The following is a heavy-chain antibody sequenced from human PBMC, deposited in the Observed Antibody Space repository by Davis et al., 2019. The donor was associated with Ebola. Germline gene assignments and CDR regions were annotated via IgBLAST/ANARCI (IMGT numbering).Heavy chain of an antibody. CDR3: ARDLPGGDWYFDL. V-gene: IGHV3-30*04. CDR1: GLSFSSYA. D-gene: IGHD1-14*01. Sequence: GESLKISCAASGLSFSSYAMHWVRQAPGKGLEWVAVISYDGSNKYYADSVKGRFTISRDNSKNTLYLQMSSLRAEDTAVYYCARDLPGGDWYFDLWGRGTLVTVSS. J-gene: IGHJ2*01. CDR2: ISYDGSNK.